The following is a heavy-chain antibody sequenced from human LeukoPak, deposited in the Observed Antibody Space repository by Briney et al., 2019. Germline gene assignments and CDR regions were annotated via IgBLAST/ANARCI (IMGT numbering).Heavy chain of an antibody. CDR2: IYYSGST. Sequence: SETLSLTCTVSGGSISSYYWSWIRQPPGKGLEWIGYIYYSGSTNYNPSLKSRVTISVDTSKNQFSLKLSSVTAADTAVYYCARVGRDYGSGSYYNVQDAYYYYMDVWGKGTTVTISS. V-gene: IGHV4-59*01. D-gene: IGHD3-10*01. CDR3: ARVGRDYGSGSYYNVQDAYYYYMDV. CDR1: GGSISSYY. J-gene: IGHJ6*03.